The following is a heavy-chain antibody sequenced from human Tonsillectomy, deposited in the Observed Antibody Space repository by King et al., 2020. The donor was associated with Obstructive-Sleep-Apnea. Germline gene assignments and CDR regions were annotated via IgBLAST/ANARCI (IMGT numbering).Heavy chain of an antibody. D-gene: IGHD6-19*01. CDR2: INPSGGST. Sequence: QLVQSGAEVKKPGASVKVSCKASGYTFSTFYMHWVRQAPGQGLEWMGIINPSGGSTSYAQKFQGRVTMTWDTSTSTVYMELSSLRSEDTAGYYCARDTGPGYSSGWFDYWGQGTLVTVSS. J-gene: IGHJ4*02. V-gene: IGHV1-46*01. CDR3: ARDTGPGYSSGWFDY. CDR1: GYTFSTFY.